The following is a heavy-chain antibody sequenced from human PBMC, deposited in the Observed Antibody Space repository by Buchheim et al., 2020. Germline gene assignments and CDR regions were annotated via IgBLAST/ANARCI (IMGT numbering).Heavy chain of an antibody. Sequence: EVQLVESGGGLVQPGGSLRLSCAASGFTFSSYDMHWVRQATGKGLEWVSAIGTAGDTYYPGSVKGRFTISRENAKNSLYLQMNSLRAGDTAVYYCARRSSIPNVRPLWFGELSWYFDLWGRGTL. CDR2: IGTAGDT. CDR3: ARRSSIPNVRPLWFGELSWYFDL. V-gene: IGHV3-13*01. D-gene: IGHD3-10*01. J-gene: IGHJ2*01. CDR1: GFTFSSYD.